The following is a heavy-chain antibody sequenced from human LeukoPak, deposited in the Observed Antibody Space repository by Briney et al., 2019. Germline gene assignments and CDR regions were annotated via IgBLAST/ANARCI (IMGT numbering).Heavy chain of an antibody. CDR1: GFTFDDYA. D-gene: IGHD3-22*01. V-gene: IGHV3-43D*04. J-gene: IGHJ4*02. Sequence: GGSLRPSCAASGFTFDDYAMHWVRQAPGKGLEWVSLISWDGDSTYYADSVKGRFTISRDNSKNSLYLQMNSLRAEDTALYYCAKPYYDSSGYYYFDYWGQGTLVTVSS. CDR2: ISWDGDST. CDR3: AKPYYDSSGYYYFDY.